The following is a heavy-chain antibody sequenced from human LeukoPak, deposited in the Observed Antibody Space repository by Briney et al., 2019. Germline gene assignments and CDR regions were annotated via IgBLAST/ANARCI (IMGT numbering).Heavy chain of an antibody. CDR3: AKDWRESYDAFDI. CDR2: ISWNSGSI. J-gene: IGHJ3*02. Sequence: PGGSLRLSCAASGFTFDDYAMHWVRQAPGKGLEWVSGISWNSGSIGYADSVKGRFTISRDNAKNSLYLQMNSLRAEDTALYYCAKDWRESYDAFDIWGQGTMVTVSS. V-gene: IGHV3-9*01. D-gene: IGHD3-10*01. CDR1: GFTFDDYA.